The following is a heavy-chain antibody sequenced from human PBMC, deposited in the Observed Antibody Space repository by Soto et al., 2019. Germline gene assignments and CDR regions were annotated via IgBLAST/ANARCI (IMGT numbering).Heavy chain of an antibody. CDR1: GFTFSNFA. CDR3: AKELYIWNPTAPDY. J-gene: IGHJ4*02. CDR2: ISGTGGST. V-gene: IGHV3-23*01. D-gene: IGHD1-20*01. Sequence: GGSLRLSCAASGFTFSNFAMSWVRQAPGKGLEWVSTISGTGGSTYYAYSVKGRFTVSRDNAKNTLSLQVTSLRAEDTAVYYCAKELYIWNPTAPDYWGQGTLVTVSS.